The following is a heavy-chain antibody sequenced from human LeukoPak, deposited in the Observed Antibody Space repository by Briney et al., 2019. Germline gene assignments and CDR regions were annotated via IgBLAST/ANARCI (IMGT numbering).Heavy chain of an antibody. CDR2: ISISSNYI. J-gene: IGHJ4*02. CDR1: GFTFSRYS. D-gene: IGHD5-24*01. CDR3: AKVAEMATIGGLDY. V-gene: IGHV3-21*01. Sequence: GGSLRLSCAASGFTFSRYSMNWVRQAPGKGLEWVSSISISSNYIYYTNSVKGRFTISRDNAKNSLYLQLNSLRAEDTAVYYCAKVAEMATIGGLDYWGQGTLVTVSS.